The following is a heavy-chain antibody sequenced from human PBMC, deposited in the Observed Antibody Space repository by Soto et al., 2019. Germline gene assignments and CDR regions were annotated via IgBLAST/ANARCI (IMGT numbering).Heavy chain of an antibody. CDR3: ARSSGGNFGVIIEGSNWFDP. Sequence: ASVKVSCKAPGDTFTSYYLNWVRQAPGQGLEWMGVINPHGGSTKYAQKFQGRITMTRDTSRSTVYMELSSLRSDDTAIYYCARSSGGNFGVIIEGSNWFDPWGQGTLVTVSS. V-gene: IGHV1-46*01. CDR2: INPHGGST. CDR1: GDTFTSYY. J-gene: IGHJ5*02. D-gene: IGHD3-3*01.